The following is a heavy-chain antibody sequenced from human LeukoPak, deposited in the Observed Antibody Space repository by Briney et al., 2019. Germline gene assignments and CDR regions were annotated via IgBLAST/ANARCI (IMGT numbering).Heavy chain of an antibody. CDR1: GFTFSSYS. CDR2: ISSSSSYI. J-gene: IGHJ3*02. D-gene: IGHD2-15*01. Sequence: GGSLRLSCGASGFTFSSYSMNWVRQAPGKGLEWVSSISSSSSYIYYADSVKGRFTISRDNAKNSLYLQMNSLRAEDTAVYYCARVLPRLLGDAFDIWGQGTMVTVSS. CDR3: ARVLPRLLGDAFDI. V-gene: IGHV3-21*01.